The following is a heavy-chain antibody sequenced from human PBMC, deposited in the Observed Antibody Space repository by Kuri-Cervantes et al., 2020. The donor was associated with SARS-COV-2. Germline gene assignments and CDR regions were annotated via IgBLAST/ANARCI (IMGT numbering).Heavy chain of an antibody. J-gene: IGHJ5*02. CDR1: GYTFTSYG. CDR2: ISAYNGNT. V-gene: IGHV1-18*04. Sequence: ASVKVSCKASGYTFTSYGISWVRQAPGQGLGWVGWISAYNGNTNYAQKLQGRVTMTTDTSTSTAYMELRSLRSDDTAVYYCARHTAMTTLYGWFDPWGQGTLVTVSS. CDR3: ARHTAMTTLYGWFDP. D-gene: IGHD4-11*01.